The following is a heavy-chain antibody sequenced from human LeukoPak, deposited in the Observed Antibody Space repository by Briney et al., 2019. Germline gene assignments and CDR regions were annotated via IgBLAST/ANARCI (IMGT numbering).Heavy chain of an antibody. Sequence: PGGSLRLSCAASGFTFSSYATSWVRQAPGKGLEWVSAITDSGGNTFHADSVKGRFTISRDNSKNTLYLQMNSLRAEDTAIYYCAKGSADARPYYFDYWGQGTLVTVSS. D-gene: IGHD2-15*01. CDR2: ITDSGGNT. V-gene: IGHV3-23*01. CDR3: AKGSADARPYYFDY. J-gene: IGHJ4*02. CDR1: GFTFSSYA.